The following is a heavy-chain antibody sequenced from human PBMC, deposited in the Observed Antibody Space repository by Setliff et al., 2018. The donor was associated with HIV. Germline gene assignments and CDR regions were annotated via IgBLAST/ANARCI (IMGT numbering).Heavy chain of an antibody. Sequence: SETLSLTCTVSGGSISSGGYYWSWIRQLPGKGLEWIGYIYYSGATYYNPSLKYRVTISLDTSKSQFSLKLTSVTAADTALYYCASGRGAKGGYDYFGSWGQGTLVTVSS. V-gene: IGHV4-31*03. CDR2: IYYSGAT. CDR3: ASGRGAKGGYDYFGS. CDR1: GGSISSGGYY. J-gene: IGHJ4*02. D-gene: IGHD5-12*01.